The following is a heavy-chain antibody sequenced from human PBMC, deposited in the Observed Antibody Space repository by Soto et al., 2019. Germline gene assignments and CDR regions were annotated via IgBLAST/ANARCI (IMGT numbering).Heavy chain of an antibody. J-gene: IGHJ3*01. CDR3: ARARWYDAFDV. CDR2: IFHGGNT. D-gene: IGHD2-15*01. CDR1: GFFISSGNY. Sequence: SETLSLTCAVSGFFISSGNYWGWIRKPPGKGLEWIGSIFHGGNTYYSPSLKSRVTISVDMSKNQFSLKLNPVTAADTAVYYCARARWYDAFDVWGQGTVVTVSS. V-gene: IGHV4-38-2*01.